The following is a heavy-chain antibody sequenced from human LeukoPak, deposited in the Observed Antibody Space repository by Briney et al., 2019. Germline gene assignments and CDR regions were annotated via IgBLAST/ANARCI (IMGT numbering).Heavy chain of an antibody. CDR3: ASGERYCSSTSCYALDY. CDR1: GGSISSGGYY. J-gene: IGHJ4*02. D-gene: IGHD2-2*01. V-gene: IGHV4-31*03. Sequence: SETLSLTCTVSGGSISSGGYYWSWIRQHPGKGLEWIGCIYYSGSTYYNPSLKSRVTISVDTSKNQFSLKLSSVTAADTAVYYCASGERYCSSTSCYALDYWGQGTLVTVSS. CDR2: IYYSGST.